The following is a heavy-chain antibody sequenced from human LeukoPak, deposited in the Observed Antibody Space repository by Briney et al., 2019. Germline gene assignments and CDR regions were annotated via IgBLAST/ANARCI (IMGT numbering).Heavy chain of an antibody. V-gene: IGHV3-11*01. D-gene: IGHD3-10*01. J-gene: IGHJ4*02. CDR2: ISSSGSTI. CDR3: AKLGSGSYYNTFDY. Sequence: GGSLRLSRAASGFTFSDYYMSWIRQAPGKGLEWVSYISSSGSTIYYADSVKGRFTISRDNSKNTLYLQMNSLRAEDTAVYYCAKLGSGSYYNTFDYWGQGTLVTVSS. CDR1: GFTFSDYY.